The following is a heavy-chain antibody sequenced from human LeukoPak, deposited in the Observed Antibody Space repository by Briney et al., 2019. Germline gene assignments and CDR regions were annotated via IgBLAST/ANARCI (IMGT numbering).Heavy chain of an antibody. CDR3: ARGPRGNFDY. CDR2: MYYSGDT. Sequence: PSETLSLTCSVSGGSISSYYWSWIRQPPGKGLEWIGYMYYSGDTNYNSSLKRRVTISVDTSKNQFSLKLSSVTAADTAVYYCARGPRGNFDYWGQGTLVTVSS. CDR1: GGSISSYY. J-gene: IGHJ4*02. V-gene: IGHV4-59*12. D-gene: IGHD3-10*01.